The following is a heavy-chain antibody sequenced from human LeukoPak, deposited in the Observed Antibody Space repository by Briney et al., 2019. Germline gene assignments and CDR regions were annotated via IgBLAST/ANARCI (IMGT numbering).Heavy chain of an antibody. D-gene: IGHD3-10*01. CDR2: ISYDGSNK. J-gene: IGHJ4*02. Sequence: GGSLRLSCAASGFTFSSYGMHWVRQAPGKGLEWVAVISYDGSNKYYADSVKGRFTISRDNSKNTLYLQMNSLRAEDTAVYYCAKLWGMVRGSPDYWGQGTLVTVSS. CDR1: GFTFSSYG. V-gene: IGHV3-30*18. CDR3: AKLWGMVRGSPDY.